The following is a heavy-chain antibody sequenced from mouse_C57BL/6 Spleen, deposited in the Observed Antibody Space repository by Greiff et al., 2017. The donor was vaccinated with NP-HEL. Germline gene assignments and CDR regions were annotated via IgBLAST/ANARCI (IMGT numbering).Heavy chain of an antibody. CDR2: IYPGSGST. V-gene: IGHV1-55*01. J-gene: IGHJ2*01. CDR3: ARWGYYGGRFDY. CDR1: GYTFTSYW. D-gene: IGHD1-1*02. Sequence: QVQLQQPGAELVKPGASVKMSCKASGYTFTSYWITWVKQRPGQGLEWIGDIYPGSGSTNYNEKFKSKATLTVDTSSSTAYMQLSSLTSEDSAVYYCARWGYYGGRFDYWGQGTTLTVSS.